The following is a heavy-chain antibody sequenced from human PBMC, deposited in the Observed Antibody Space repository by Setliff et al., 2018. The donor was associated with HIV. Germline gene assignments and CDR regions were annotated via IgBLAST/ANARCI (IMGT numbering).Heavy chain of an antibody. Sequence: GASVKVSCKASGYTFTSYGISWVRQAPGQGLEWMGWISAYNGNTNHAQKLQGRVTMTTDTSTSTAYMELRSLRSDDTAVYYCARRPEIQLWLSLFATPDYYFDYWGQGTLVTVSS. V-gene: IGHV1-18*01. D-gene: IGHD5-18*01. CDR1: GYTFTSYG. CDR2: ISAYNGNT. J-gene: IGHJ4*02. CDR3: ARRPEIQLWLSLFATPDYYFDY.